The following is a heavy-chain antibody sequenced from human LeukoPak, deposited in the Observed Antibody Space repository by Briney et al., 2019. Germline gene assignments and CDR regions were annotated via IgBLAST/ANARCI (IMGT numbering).Heavy chain of an antibody. CDR1: GYTFTSYD. J-gene: IGHJ6*02. CDR2: MNPNSGNT. D-gene: IGHD2-15*01. CDR3: ARYCSGGSCYFNYYYGMDV. V-gene: IGHV1-8*01. Sequence: ASVKVSCKASGYTFTSYDINWVRQATGQGLEWMGWMNPNSGNTGYAQKFQGRVTMTRNTSISTAYMELSSLRSEDTAVYYCARYCSGGSCYFNYYYGMDVWGQGTTATVSS.